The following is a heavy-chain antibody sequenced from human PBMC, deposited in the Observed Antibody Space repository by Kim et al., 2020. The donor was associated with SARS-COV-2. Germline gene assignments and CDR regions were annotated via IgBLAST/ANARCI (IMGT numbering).Heavy chain of an antibody. D-gene: IGHD3-3*01. CDR3: ARGGYDFWSGWSSNGMDV. V-gene: IGHV3-74*01. J-gene: IGHJ6*02. Sequence: GRFTISRDNAKNTLYLQMNSLRAEDTAVYYCARGGYDFWSGWSSNGMDVWGQGTTVTVSS.